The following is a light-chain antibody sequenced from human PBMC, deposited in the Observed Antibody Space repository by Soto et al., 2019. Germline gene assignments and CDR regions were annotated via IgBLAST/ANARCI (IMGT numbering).Light chain of an antibody. CDR3: QQRSNWPRT. V-gene: IGKV3-11*01. CDR2: DAS. CDR1: QSVSSY. J-gene: IGKJ1*01. Sequence: EIVLTQSPAALSLSPGERAALCSRASQSVSSYLAWYQQKPGQAPRLLIYDASNRATGIPARFSGSGSGTDFTLTISSLEPEDFAVYYCQQRSNWPRTFGQGTKVDIK.